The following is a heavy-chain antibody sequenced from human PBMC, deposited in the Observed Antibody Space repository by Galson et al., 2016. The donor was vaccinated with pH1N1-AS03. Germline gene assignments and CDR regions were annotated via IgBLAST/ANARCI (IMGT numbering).Heavy chain of an antibody. V-gene: IGHV3-49*04. Sequence: SLRLSCAASGFSFGDCPMNWVRQAPGKGLEWVGFIRSKAYGGTTENAASVKGRFSISRDDSKNIVYLQMNSLKTEDTAMYYCASQNYYDSSGSFDFFDHWGQGTLVTVSS. J-gene: IGHJ4*02. CDR1: GFSFGDCP. CDR2: IRSKAYGGTT. CDR3: ASQNYYDSSGSFDFFDH. D-gene: IGHD3-22*01.